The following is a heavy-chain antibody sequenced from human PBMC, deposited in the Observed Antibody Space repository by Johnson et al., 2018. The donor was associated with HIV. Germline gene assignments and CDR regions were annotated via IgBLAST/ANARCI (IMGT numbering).Heavy chain of an antibody. CDR1: GFRFSDYY. CDR3: AKEYSAPYGDYDGDAFDI. V-gene: IGHV3-11*04. J-gene: IGHJ3*02. CDR2: MSSSGSTI. Sequence: QVQLVESGGGLVKPGGSLRLSCAASGFRFSDYYMSWIRQAPGKGLEWISYMSSSGSTIYHAESVKGRFTISRENAKNSLYLQMNILRAEDTAVYYCAKEYSAPYGDYDGDAFDIWGQGTMVTVSS. D-gene: IGHD4-17*01.